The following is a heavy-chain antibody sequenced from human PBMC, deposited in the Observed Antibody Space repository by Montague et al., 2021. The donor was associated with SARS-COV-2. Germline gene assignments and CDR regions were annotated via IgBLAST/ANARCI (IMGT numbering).Heavy chain of an antibody. D-gene: IGHD1-14*01. CDR1: GHSISAYY. V-gene: IGHV4-59*01. Sequence: SETLSLTCTGAGHSISAYYWGWIRQPPGKALDCNAYMYNSRSSNYNPSLKSRVSISVDTSKSQFSLKLTSVTAADTAVYYCAREGIPTPGAEWKILHYHGMDVWGQGTTVTVSS. J-gene: IGHJ6*02. CDR2: MYNSRSS. CDR3: AREGIPTPGAEWKILHYHGMDV.